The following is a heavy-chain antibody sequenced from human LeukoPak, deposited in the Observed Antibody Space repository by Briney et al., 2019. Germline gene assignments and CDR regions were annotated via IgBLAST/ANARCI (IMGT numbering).Heavy chain of an antibody. CDR1: GGSFSGYY. J-gene: IGHJ2*01. V-gene: IGHV4-34*01. Sequence: PSETLSLTCAVYGGSFSGYYWSWIRQPPGKGLEWIGEINHSGSTNYNPSLKSRVTISVDTSKNQFSLKLSSVTAADTAVYYCARAQWPANYWYFDLWGRGTLVTVSS. D-gene: IGHD6-19*01. CDR3: ARAQWPANYWYFDL. CDR2: INHSGST.